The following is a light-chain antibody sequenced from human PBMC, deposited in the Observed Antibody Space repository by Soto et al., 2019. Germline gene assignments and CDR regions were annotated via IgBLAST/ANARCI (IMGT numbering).Light chain of an antibody. J-gene: IGLJ2*01. CDR2: SNN. CDR3: VAWDDSLNGYVV. CDR1: SSNIGSNT. V-gene: IGLV1-44*01. Sequence: QSVLTQPPSASGTPGQRVTISCSGSSSNIGSNTVNWYQQLPGTAPKLVIYSNNPRPSGVPDRFSGSKSGTSASLAISGLQSEDEADYYCVAWDDSLNGYVVFGGGTKLTVL.